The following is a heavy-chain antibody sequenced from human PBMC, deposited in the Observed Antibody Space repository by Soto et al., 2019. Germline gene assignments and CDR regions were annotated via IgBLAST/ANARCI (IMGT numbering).Heavy chain of an antibody. J-gene: IGHJ5*01. D-gene: IGHD3-3*01. CDR2: VYHTGTT. V-gene: IGHV4-59*01. CDR3: ARDFAGRGPFNP. CDR1: NVSITSSY. Sequence: SETLSLTCSVSNVSITSSYWNWIRQSPGKGLEWIGFVYHTGTTKYNPSLKGRVTMSIDTSRNEFSLRLTSVTTADTAFYFCARDFAGRGPFNPWGPGTQVTVSS.